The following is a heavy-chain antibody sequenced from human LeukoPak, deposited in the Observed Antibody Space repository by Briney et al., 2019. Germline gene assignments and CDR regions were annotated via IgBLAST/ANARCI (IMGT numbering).Heavy chain of an antibody. J-gene: IGHJ4*02. V-gene: IGHV4-39*01. Sequence: SETLSLTCIVSGGSISSTNCYWGWIRQSPGMGLEWIGSIYYIGSTYYNPSLKNRVTISVDTSKNQFSLKLSSVTAADTAVYYCARQGAGYGDYAHWGQGTLVTVSS. CDR2: IYYIGST. D-gene: IGHD4-17*01. CDR1: GGSISSTNCY. CDR3: ARQGAGYGDYAH.